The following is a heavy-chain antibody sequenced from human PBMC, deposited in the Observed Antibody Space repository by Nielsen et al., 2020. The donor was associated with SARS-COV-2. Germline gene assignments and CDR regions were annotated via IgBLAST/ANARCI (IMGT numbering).Heavy chain of an antibody. Sequence: GGSLRLSCAASGFTFSSYSMNWVRQAPGKGLEWVSSISSSSSYIYYADSVKGRFTISRDNSKNTLYLQMHSLRSDDTALYYCAIRGFTYGVDHWGQGTLVTVSS. CDR3: AIRGFTYGVDH. CDR2: ISSSSSYI. V-gene: IGHV3-21*01. D-gene: IGHD5-18*01. J-gene: IGHJ4*02. CDR1: GFTFSSYS.